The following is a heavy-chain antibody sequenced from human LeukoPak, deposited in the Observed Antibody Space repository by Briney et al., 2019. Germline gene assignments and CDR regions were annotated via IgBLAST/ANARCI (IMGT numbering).Heavy chain of an antibody. CDR1: GVTFGTYW. CDR2: MKQDGTER. V-gene: IGHV3-7*03. D-gene: IGHD6-25*01. J-gene: IGHJ1*01. CDR3: ARPRRRSAYLGFQL. Sequence: GGSLRLSCEASGVTFGTYWMSWVRQAPGPGLEWVASMKQDGTERFYVESVKGRFTISRDKAQNTVFLQMNSLSAEDTAVYYCARPRRRSAYLGFQLWGQGTLVTVSS.